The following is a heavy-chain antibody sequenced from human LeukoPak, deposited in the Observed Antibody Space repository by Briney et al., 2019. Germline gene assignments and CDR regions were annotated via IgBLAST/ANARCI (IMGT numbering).Heavy chain of an antibody. CDR1: GFTFSSYG. J-gene: IGHJ4*02. Sequence: GRSLRLSCAASGFTFSSYGMHWGRKAPGKGPERVAVIWYDGSNKYYADSVKCRFTISRDNSKNTLYLQMNSLRAEGTAVYYCARDPQIWFGELVSIAYYFDWWGQGTLVTVSS. V-gene: IGHV3-33*01. D-gene: IGHD3-10*01. CDR3: ARDPQIWFGELVSIAYYFDW. CDR2: IWYDGSNK.